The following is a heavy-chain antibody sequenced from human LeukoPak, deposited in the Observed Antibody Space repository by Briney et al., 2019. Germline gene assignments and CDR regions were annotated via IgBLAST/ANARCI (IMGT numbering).Heavy chain of an antibody. CDR1: GFPFSSYG. V-gene: IGHV3-30*03. CDR2: ISYDGSNK. Sequence: GGSLRLSFAASGFPFSSYGMHWVRPAPGKGPEWVAVISYDGSNKYYADSVKGRFTISRDNSKNTLYLQMNSLRAEDTAVYYSAILDTAMGDHDAFDIWGQGTMVTVSS. J-gene: IGHJ3*02. CDR3: AILDTAMGDHDAFDI. D-gene: IGHD5-18*01.